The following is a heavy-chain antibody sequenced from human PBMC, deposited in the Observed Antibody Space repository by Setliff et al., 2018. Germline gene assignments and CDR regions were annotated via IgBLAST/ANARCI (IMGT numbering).Heavy chain of an antibody. Sequence: SETLSLTCTVSGGSIINSYYWSWIRQPAGRGLEWIGRISTSGNTNYNPSLKSRVTVSLDTSKNQFSLKLTSMTAADTAVYYCARDQWVRSPPLYFSYSMDVWGQGTTVTVSS. CDR1: GGSIINSYY. D-gene: IGHD5-12*01. CDR2: ISTSGNT. J-gene: IGHJ6*02. CDR3: ARDQWVRSPPLYFSYSMDV. V-gene: IGHV4-4*07.